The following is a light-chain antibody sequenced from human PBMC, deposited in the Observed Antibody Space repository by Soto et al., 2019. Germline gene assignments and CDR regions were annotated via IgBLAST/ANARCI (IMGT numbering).Light chain of an antibody. CDR3: LLYYGGAQV. CDR1: TGAVTSGFY. Sequence: QAVVTQEPSLTVSPGGTVTLTCASSTGAVTSGFYPSWFQQKPGQAPRSLIYSTGNKHSWTTARFSGSLLGGKAALTLSGAQPEDETDYYCLLYYGGAQVFGGGTKLTVL. V-gene: IGLV7-43*01. CDR2: STG. J-gene: IGLJ2*01.